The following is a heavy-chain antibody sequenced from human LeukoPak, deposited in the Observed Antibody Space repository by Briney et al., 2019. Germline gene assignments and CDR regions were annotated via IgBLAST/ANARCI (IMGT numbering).Heavy chain of an antibody. J-gene: IGHJ4*02. V-gene: IGHV4-34*01. CDR2: INHSGST. D-gene: IGHD6-13*01. Sequence: PSETLSLTCAVYGGSFSGYYWSWIRQPPGKGLEWIGEINHSGSTNYNPSLKSRVTISVDTSKNQFSLKLSSVTAADTAVYYCARAGIAAAANDYWGQGTLVTVSS. CDR1: GGSFSGYY. CDR3: ARAGIAAAANDY.